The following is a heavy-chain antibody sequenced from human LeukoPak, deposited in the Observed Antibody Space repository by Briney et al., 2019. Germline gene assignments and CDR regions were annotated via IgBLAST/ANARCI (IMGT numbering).Heavy chain of an antibody. CDR2: IRYDGNIK. CDR3: AKAAMVGPTILPPGNYYFDY. CDR1: GFTFSSYA. D-gene: IGHD1-26*01. V-gene: IGHV3-30*02. Sequence: GRSLRLSCAASGFTFSSYAMHWVRQAPGKGLEWVAFIRYDGNIKYYADSVRGRFTISRDNSKNTLYLQMNSLTAEDTAVYYCAKAAMVGPTILPPGNYYFDYWGQGTLVTVSS. J-gene: IGHJ4*02.